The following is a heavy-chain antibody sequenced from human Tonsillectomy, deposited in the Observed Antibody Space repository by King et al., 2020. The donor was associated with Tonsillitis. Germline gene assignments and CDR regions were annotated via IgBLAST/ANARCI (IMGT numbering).Heavy chain of an antibody. Sequence: QVQLVESGAEVKKPGASVKVSCKTSGYTFTGYYMHWVRQAPGQGLEWMGWINPNSGGTNYAQKLQGRVTMTKDTSINTAYMELRRLRSDDTAVYYCARGGHYYDFWSGYSKWFDTWGQGTLVTVSS. CDR1: GYTFTGYY. J-gene: IGHJ5*02. D-gene: IGHD3-3*01. CDR3: ARGGHYYDFWSGYSKWFDT. CDR2: INPNSGGT. V-gene: IGHV1-2*02.